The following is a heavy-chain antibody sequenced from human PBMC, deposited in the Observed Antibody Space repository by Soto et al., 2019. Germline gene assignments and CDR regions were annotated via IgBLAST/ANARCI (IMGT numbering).Heavy chain of an antibody. V-gene: IGHV3-23*01. D-gene: IGHD3-10*01. CDR1: GFTFTNYP. J-gene: IGHJ4*02. CDR3: AKNNLFGSGTKDY. Sequence: EVQLLESGGGLVQVGESLILSCPASGFTFTNYPMSWVRQAPGKGLVWVSSISGSGGSTYYADSVRGRFIISRDNSKITLYLKLNSLRTEDTALYYCAKNNLFGSGTKDYWGQGTLVTVSS. CDR2: ISGSGGST.